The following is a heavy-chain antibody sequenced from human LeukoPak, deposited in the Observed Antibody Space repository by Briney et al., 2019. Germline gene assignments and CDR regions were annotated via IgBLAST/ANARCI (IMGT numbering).Heavy chain of an antibody. Sequence: GGSLRLSCAASGFTFSNAWMTWVRQAPGKGLEWVANIKQDGSEKYYVDSVKGRFTISRGNAKNSLYLQMNSLRAEDTAVYYCARYSPSLGAFDIWGQGTMATVSS. CDR1: GFTFSNAW. CDR3: ARYSPSLGAFDI. D-gene: IGHD3-16*01. V-gene: IGHV3-7*01. J-gene: IGHJ3*02. CDR2: IKQDGSEK.